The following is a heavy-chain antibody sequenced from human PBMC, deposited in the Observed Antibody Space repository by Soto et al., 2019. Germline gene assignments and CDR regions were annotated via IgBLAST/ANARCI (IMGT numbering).Heavy chain of an antibody. V-gene: IGHV1-3*01. J-gene: IGHJ4*02. CDR3: AREYCSGGSCYTVFDY. CDR1: GYTFTSYA. D-gene: IGHD2-15*01. CDR2: INAGNGNT. Sequence: QVQLVQSGAEVKKPGASVKVSCKASGYTFTSYAMHWVRQGPGQRLEWMGWINAGNGNTKYSQKFQGRVTITRDTSASTAYMELSSLRSEDTAVYYCAREYCSGGSCYTVFDYWGQGTLVTVSS.